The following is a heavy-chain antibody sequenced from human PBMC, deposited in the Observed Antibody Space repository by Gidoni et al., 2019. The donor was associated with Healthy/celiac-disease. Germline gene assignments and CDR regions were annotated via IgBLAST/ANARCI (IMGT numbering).Heavy chain of an antibody. Sequence: VQLQASGPGLVKPSATLSLTCTVSGGSISSYYWSWIRQPPGKGLEWIGYIYYSGSTNYNPSLKSRVTISVDTSKNQFSLKLSSVTAADTAVYYCARHEDEQQLDYFDYWGQGTLVTVSS. V-gene: IGHV4-59*08. D-gene: IGHD6-13*01. J-gene: IGHJ4*02. CDR3: ARHEDEQQLDYFDY. CDR2: IYYSGST. CDR1: GGSISSYY.